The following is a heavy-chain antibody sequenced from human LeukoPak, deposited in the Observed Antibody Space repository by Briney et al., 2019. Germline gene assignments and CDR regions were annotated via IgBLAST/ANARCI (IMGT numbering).Heavy chain of an antibody. CDR1: GFTFSSYA. CDR3: ARVEDYAYDY. D-gene: IGHD4-17*01. Sequence: QPGGSLRLSCSASGFTFSSYAMHWVRQAPGKGLEYVSAISSNGGSTYYADSVKGRFTISRDNSKNTLYLQMNSLRAEDTAVYYCARVEDYAYDYWGQGTLVTVSS. CDR2: ISSNGGST. V-gene: IGHV3-64*04. J-gene: IGHJ4*02.